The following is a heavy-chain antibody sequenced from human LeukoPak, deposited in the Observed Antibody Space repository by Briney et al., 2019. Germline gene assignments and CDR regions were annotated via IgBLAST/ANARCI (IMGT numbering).Heavy chain of an antibody. V-gene: IGHV3-30*04. CDR3: AKAQLDLDY. CDR2: ISYDGSNK. J-gene: IGHJ4*02. CDR1: GFTFSDYA. D-gene: IGHD5-18*01. Sequence: GGSLRLSCAASGFTFSDYAMHWVRQALGKGLEWVAVISYDGSNKHYADSVKGRFTISRDNSKNTLYLQMNSLRTEDTAVYYCAKAQLDLDYWGQGTLVTVSS.